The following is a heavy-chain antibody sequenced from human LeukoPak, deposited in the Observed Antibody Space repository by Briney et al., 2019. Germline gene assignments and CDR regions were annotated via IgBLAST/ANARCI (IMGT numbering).Heavy chain of an antibody. D-gene: IGHD3-10*01. CDR2: ISISGANT. CDR1: GLTFSSYA. J-gene: IGHJ3*02. Sequence: GGSLRLSCAASGLTFSSYAMSWVRQAPGKGLEWVSGISISGANTYYADSVKGRFTISRDISKITLYLQMNRLRVGDAAVYYCARGDSYGAFDIWGKGQMVSVS. V-gene: IGHV3-23*01. CDR3: ARGDSYGAFDI.